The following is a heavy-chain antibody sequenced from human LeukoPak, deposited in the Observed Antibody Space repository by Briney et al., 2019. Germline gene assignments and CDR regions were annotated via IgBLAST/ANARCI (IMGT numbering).Heavy chain of an antibody. D-gene: IGHD6-13*01. Sequence: SETLSLTCTVSGGSISSSSYYWGWIRQPPGKGLEWIGSIYYSGSTYYNPSLKSRVTISVDRSKNQFSLKLSSVTAADTAVYYCARDKDIAAAGTTYFDYWGQGTLVTVSS. CDR3: ARDKDIAAAGTTYFDY. CDR2: IYYSGST. V-gene: IGHV4-39*07. CDR1: GGSISSSSYY. J-gene: IGHJ4*02.